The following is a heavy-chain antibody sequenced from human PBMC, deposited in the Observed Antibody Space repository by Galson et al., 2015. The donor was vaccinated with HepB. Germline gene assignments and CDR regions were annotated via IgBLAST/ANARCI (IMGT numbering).Heavy chain of an antibody. Sequence: SLRLSCAASGITVSRNYMSWVRQAPGKGLEWVSVIYSGGSTYYADSVRGRFTISRDNSKNTVSLEMNSLRAEDTAVYYCAKRRDGNTWAYDYWGQGTLVTVSS. CDR2: IYSGGST. D-gene: IGHD5-24*01. J-gene: IGHJ4*02. CDR3: AKRRDGNTWAYDY. V-gene: IGHV3-53*01. CDR1: GITVSRNY.